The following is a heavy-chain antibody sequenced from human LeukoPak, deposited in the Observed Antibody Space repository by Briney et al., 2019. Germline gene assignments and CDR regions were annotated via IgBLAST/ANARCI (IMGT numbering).Heavy chain of an antibody. CDR3: ARRGYFDWNDAFDI. J-gene: IGHJ3*02. CDR1: GGTFSSYA. Sequence: SVKVSCKASGGTFSSYAISWVRQAPGQGLEWMGGIIPIFGTASYAQKFQGRVTITADKSTSTAYMELSSLRSEDTAVYYCARRGYFDWNDAFDIWGQGTMVTVSS. D-gene: IGHD3-9*01. V-gene: IGHV1-69*06. CDR2: IIPIFGTA.